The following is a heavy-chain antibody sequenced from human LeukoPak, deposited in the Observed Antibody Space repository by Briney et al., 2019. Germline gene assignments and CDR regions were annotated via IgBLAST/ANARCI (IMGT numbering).Heavy chain of an antibody. J-gene: IGHJ3*02. CDR2: IYYSGST. CDR1: GGSIGSYY. D-gene: IGHD3-22*01. CDR3: TRVDTYYYDSSGYDDAFDI. Sequence: PSETLSLTCTVSGGSIGSYYWSWIRQPPGKGLELIGYIYYSGSTNYNPSLKSRVTISVDTSKNQFSLKLSSVTAADTAVYYCTRVDTYYYDSSGYDDAFDIWGQGTMVTVSS. V-gene: IGHV4-59*01.